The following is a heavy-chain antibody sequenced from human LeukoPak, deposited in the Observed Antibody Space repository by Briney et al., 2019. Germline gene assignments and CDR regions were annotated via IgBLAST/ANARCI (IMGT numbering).Heavy chain of an antibody. J-gene: IGHJ4*02. V-gene: IGHV3-49*04. Sequence: GGSLRLSCAASGFTFGDYAMTWVRQAPGKGLEWVGFIRSKAYGGTIEYAASVKGRFTISRDDSKSSAYLQMNSLKTEDTAVYYCIRGRVHLDYWGQGTLVTVSS. CDR2: IRSKAYGGTI. CDR1: GFTFGDYA. CDR3: IRGRVHLDY.